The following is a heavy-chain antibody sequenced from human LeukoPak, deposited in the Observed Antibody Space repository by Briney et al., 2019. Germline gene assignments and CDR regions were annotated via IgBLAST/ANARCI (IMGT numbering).Heavy chain of an antibody. J-gene: IGHJ4*02. Sequence: GGSLRLSCAASGFTFSSYSMNWVCQAPGKGLEWVSYISSSSSTIYYADSVKGRFTISRDNAKNSLYLQMNSLRAEDTAVYYCARARQWLVWKYYFDYWGQGTLVTVSS. D-gene: IGHD6-19*01. CDR2: ISSSSSTI. V-gene: IGHV3-48*01. CDR1: GFTFSSYS. CDR3: ARARQWLVWKYYFDY.